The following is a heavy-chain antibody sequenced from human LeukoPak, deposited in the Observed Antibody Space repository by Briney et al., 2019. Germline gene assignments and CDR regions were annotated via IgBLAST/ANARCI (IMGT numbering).Heavy chain of an antibody. CDR3: ARDATSSLGSGYSDF. CDR2: ISSDGGTK. CDR1: GFTFSDHA. V-gene: IGHV3-30*04. D-gene: IGHD4-23*01. Sequence: PGRSLRLSCAASGFTFSDHAMHWVRQAPGKGLEWVTVISSDGGTKYNADSVQGRFTISRDNSKNTLYLQMNRLRTEDTAVYYCARDATSSLGSGYSDFWGQGILVTVSS. J-gene: IGHJ1*01.